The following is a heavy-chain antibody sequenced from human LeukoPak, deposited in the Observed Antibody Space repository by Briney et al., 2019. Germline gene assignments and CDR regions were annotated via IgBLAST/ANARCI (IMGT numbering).Heavy chain of an antibody. CDR3: ARDVNYYDSSGWHY. J-gene: IGHJ4*02. D-gene: IGHD3-22*01. Sequence: PGGSLRLSCAASGFTFSSYAMHWVRQAPGKGLEWVAVISYDGSNKYYADSVKGRFTISRDNSKNTLYLQMNSLRAEDTAVYYCARDVNYYDSSGWHYWGQGTLVTVSS. V-gene: IGHV3-30*01. CDR1: GFTFSSYA. CDR2: ISYDGSNK.